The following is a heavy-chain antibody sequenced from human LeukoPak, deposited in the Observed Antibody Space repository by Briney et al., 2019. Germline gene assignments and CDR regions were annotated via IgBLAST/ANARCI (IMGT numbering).Heavy chain of an antibody. CDR1: GFTFSSYW. CDR2: IQGGGTT. V-gene: IGHV3-15*01. D-gene: IGHD2/OR15-2a*01. J-gene: IGHJ4*02. Sequence: GGSLRLSCVASGFTFSSYWMSWVRQAPGKGLEWIGRIQGGGTTDYAAPVKGRFTISRDDSKATLYLQMNSLKTEDTAIYYCTTVTHFYLGGQGILVTVSS. CDR3: TTVTHFYL.